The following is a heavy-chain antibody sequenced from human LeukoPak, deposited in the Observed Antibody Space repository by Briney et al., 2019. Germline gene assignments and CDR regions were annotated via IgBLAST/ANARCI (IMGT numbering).Heavy chain of an antibody. CDR1: GFTFSSYS. J-gene: IGHJ6*03. Sequence: GGSLRLSCAASGFTFSSYSMNWVRQAPGKGLEWVSSISSSSSYIYYADSVKGRFTISRDNARNSLYLQMNSLRAEDTAVYYCARVGYSYGPTSYYYYMDVWGKGTTVTVSS. V-gene: IGHV3-21*01. D-gene: IGHD5-18*01. CDR2: ISSSSSYI. CDR3: ARVGYSYGPTSYYYYMDV.